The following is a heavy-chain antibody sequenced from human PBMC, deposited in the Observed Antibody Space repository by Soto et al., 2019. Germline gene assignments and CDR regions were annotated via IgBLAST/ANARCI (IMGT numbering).Heavy chain of an antibody. Sequence: SGTLSLTCTVSGGSISSYYWGWIRRPPGKGLEWIGSIYYSGSTYYNPSLKSRVTISVDTSKNQFSLKLSSVTAADTAVYYCARRWGYSFDYWGQGTLVTVSS. D-gene: IGHD7-27*01. J-gene: IGHJ4*02. CDR2: IYYSGST. V-gene: IGHV4-39*01. CDR1: GGSISSYY. CDR3: ARRWGYSFDY.